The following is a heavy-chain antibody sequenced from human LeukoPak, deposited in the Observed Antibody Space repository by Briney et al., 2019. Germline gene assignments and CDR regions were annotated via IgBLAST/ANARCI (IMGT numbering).Heavy chain of an antibody. CDR3: ARLAVRGVIRRSYYYNMDV. CDR2: INWNGGST. J-gene: IGHJ6*03. D-gene: IGHD3-10*01. CDR1: GFTFDDYA. V-gene: IGHV3-20*04. Sequence: RTGGSLRLSCEVSGFTFDDYAMSWVRQAPGKGLEWVSGINWNGGSTGYADSVKGRFTISRDNAKNSLYLQMNSLRAEDTALYYCARLAVRGVIRRSYYYNMDVWGKGTTVTVSS.